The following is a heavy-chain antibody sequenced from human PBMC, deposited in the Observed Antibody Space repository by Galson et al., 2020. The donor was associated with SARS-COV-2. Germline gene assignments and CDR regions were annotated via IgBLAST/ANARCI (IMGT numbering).Heavy chain of an antibody. V-gene: IGHV3-23*01. CDR3: ASTIPRSYLEHCTSTTCFLFDY. CDR1: GFTFSSYA. CDR2: IRSGGDAT. D-gene: IGHD2-2*01. Sequence: GGSLRLSCAASGFTFSSYAMNWVRQAPGKGLEWVSSIRSGGDATYYADSVEGRFKISRDNSKNTLYLQMNGLRGEDTALYYCASTIPRSYLEHCTSTTCFLFDYWGQGTPVTVSS. J-gene: IGHJ4*02.